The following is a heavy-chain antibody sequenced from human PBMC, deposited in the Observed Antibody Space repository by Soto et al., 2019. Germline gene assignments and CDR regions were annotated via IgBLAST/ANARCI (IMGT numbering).Heavy chain of an antibody. Sequence: ETLSLTCTVSGGSVSSGSYYWSWIRQPPGRGLEWIGYIYYSGSTNYNPSLKSRVTISVDTSKNQFSLKLSSVTAADTAVYYCARGTRVFGAVGPLRLDYWGQGTLVTVSS. CDR1: GGSVSSGSYY. D-gene: IGHD3-10*01. CDR2: IYYSGST. J-gene: IGHJ4*02. V-gene: IGHV4-61*01. CDR3: ARGTRVFGAVGPLRLDY.